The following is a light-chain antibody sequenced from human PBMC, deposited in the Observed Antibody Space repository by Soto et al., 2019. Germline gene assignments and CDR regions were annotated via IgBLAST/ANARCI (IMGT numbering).Light chain of an antibody. V-gene: IGKV3-15*01. J-gene: IGKJ1*01. CDR3: QQYNNWLPWT. CDR1: QSFSKN. CDR2: AAS. Sequence: EVLMTQSPATLSVSPGERATLSCTASQSFSKNLAWYQQKPGQAPRLLIYAASTRATGVPARFSGSGSGTDFTLTISRLQSEDFAVYYCQQYNNWLPWTFGQGTKVDIK.